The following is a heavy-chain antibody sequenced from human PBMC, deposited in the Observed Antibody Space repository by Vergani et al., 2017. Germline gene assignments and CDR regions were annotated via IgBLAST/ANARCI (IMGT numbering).Heavy chain of an antibody. CDR2: IKQDGSEK. CDR1: GFTFSSYG. CDR3: ATMGGATFNRPYNWFDP. V-gene: IGHV3-7*01. J-gene: IGHJ5*02. Sequence: EVQLLESGGGVVQPGGSLRLSCAASGFTFSSYGMHWVRQAPGKGLEWVAHIKQDGSEKYYVDSVKGRFTISRDNAENSVYLEMNSLRVEDTAVYYCATMGGATFNRPYNWFDPRGQGTLVTVSS. D-gene: IGHD1-26*01.